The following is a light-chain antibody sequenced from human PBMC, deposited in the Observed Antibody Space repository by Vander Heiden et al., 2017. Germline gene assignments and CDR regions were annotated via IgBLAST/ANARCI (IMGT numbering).Light chain of an antibody. CDR3: LQHNNYPRT. CDR2: AAS. J-gene: IGKJ4*02. Sequence: DIQMTQSPSSLSASVGDRVSITCRASQDISIDLGWDQQRPGEAPKRLIYAASNLQPGVPPRFSGSGSGTEFTLTINRLQYEDFATYYCLQHNNYPRTFGGGTKV. V-gene: IGKV1-17*01. CDR1: QDISID.